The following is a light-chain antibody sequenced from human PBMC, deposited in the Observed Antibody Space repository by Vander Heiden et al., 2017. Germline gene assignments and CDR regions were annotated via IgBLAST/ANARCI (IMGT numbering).Light chain of an antibody. CDR3: QQYDNAPRVT. Sequence: DIQMTQSPSSLSASVGDRVTITCQASQDISNYLNWYQQKPGKAPKLLIYDASNLETGVPSRFSGSGSGTDFTFTISSLQPEDIATYYCQQYDNAPRVTFGSGTKVDIK. CDR1: QDISNY. CDR2: DAS. V-gene: IGKV1-33*01. J-gene: IGKJ3*01.